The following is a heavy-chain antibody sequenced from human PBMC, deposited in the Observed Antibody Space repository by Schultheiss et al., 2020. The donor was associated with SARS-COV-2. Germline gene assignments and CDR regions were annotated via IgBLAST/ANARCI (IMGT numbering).Heavy chain of an antibody. CDR1: GGSISSYY. D-gene: IGHD3-10*01. Sequence: SETLSLTCAVYGGSISSYYWSWIRQPPGKGLEWIGYIYYSGSTNFNPSLKSRVTMSVDTSKNQFSLKLSSVTAADTAVYYCATWPRFTYWGQGTLVTVSS. CDR3: ATWPRFTY. J-gene: IGHJ4*02. V-gene: IGHV4-59*08. CDR2: IYYSGST.